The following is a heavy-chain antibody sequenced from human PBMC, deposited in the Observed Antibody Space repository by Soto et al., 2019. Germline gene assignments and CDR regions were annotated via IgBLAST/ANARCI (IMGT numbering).Heavy chain of an antibody. CDR2: ISYDGSNK. Sequence: ESVGGVVHPGRSLRLSCAASGFTFSSYGMHWVRQAPGKGLEWVAVISYDGSNKYYADSVKGRFTISRDNSKNTLDLQMNSLRAEDTAVYYCAKNGLSGSYFAFDYWGQGTLVTVSS. D-gene: IGHD1-26*01. CDR1: GFTFSSYG. CDR3: AKNGLSGSYFAFDY. V-gene: IGHV3-30*18. J-gene: IGHJ4*02.